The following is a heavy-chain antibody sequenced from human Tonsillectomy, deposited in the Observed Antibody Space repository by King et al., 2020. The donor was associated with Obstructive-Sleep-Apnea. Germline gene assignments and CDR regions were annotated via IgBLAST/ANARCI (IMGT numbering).Heavy chain of an antibody. CDR2: TNPSGGST. CDR3: AIRYYDILTGYSEGAFDI. D-gene: IGHD3-9*01. V-gene: IGHV1-46*01. Sequence: QLVQSGAEVKKPGASVKVSCKASGYTFTSYYMHWGRQAPGQGVEWMGITNPSGGSTNYAQRFQGRVTMTRDTSTSPVYMELSSLRSEDTAVYYCAIRYYDILTGYSEGAFDIWGQGTMVTVSS. CDR1: GYTFTSYY. J-gene: IGHJ3*02.